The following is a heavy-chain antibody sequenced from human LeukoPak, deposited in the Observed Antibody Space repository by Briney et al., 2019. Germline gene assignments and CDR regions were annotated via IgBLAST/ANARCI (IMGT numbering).Heavy chain of an antibody. J-gene: IGHJ6*02. Sequence: GGSLRLSCAVSGFTFSHAWMNWVRQAPGKGLEWVSSISSSSSYIYYADSVKGRFTISRDNAKNSLYLQMNSLRAEDTAVYYCARGSCTNGVCRRSYGMDVWGQGTTVTVSS. CDR2: ISSSSSYI. V-gene: IGHV3-21*01. D-gene: IGHD2-8*01. CDR3: ARGSCTNGVCRRSYGMDV. CDR1: GFTFSHAW.